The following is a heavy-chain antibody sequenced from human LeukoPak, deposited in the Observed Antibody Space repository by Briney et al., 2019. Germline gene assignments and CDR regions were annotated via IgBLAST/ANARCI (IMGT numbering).Heavy chain of an antibody. CDR3: ARVKRARNYYGSGIGY. CDR1: GFPIISYY. D-gene: IGHD3-10*01. V-gene: IGHV4-59*01. Sequence: SETLSLTCTVSGFPIISYYCTWIRQPTGRGLERIGYIYHSGSTKNKHSLMSRVTISIDTPKNQFSLNVRAVTAADTAVYYCARVKRARNYYGSGIGYWGRGTLVTVSS. CDR2: IYHSGST. J-gene: IGHJ4*02.